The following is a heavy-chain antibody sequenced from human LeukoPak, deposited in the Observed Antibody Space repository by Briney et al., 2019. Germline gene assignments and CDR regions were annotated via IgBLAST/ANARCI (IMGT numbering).Heavy chain of an antibody. CDR2: FSTSGIA. Sequence: PSETLSLTCTVSGGSISTYYWTWIRQPAGKGLEWIGRFSTSGIANYNPSLKSRVTISVDTSKNQFSLKLSSVTAADTAVYYCASTPYCSSTSCRFDYWGQGTLVTVSS. J-gene: IGHJ4*02. D-gene: IGHD2-2*01. V-gene: IGHV4-4*07. CDR3: ASTPYCSSTSCRFDY. CDR1: GGSISTYY.